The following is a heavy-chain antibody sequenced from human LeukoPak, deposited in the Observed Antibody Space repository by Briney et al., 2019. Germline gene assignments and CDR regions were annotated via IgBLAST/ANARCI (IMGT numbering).Heavy chain of an antibody. CDR1: GGSIRNTNW. D-gene: IGHD2-8*01. CDR3: SRENGAFSPFGY. CDR2: ISLTGLT. V-gene: IGHV4-4*02. J-gene: IGHJ4*02. Sequence: HSETLSLTCGVSGGSIRNTNWWSWVRQPPRQGLEWIGEISLTGLTHYNPSLESRVTVSLDKSKNQLSLNLTSVAAADTAVYYCSRENGAFSPFGYWGQGILVTVLS.